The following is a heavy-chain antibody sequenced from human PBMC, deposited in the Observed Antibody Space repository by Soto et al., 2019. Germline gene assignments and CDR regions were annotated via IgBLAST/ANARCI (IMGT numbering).Heavy chain of an antibody. CDR2: IVVGSGNT. CDR1: GFTFTSSA. D-gene: IGHD2-15*01. V-gene: IGHV1-58*01. J-gene: IGHJ5*02. Sequence: RASVKVSCKASGFTFTSSAVQWVRQARGQRLEWIGWIVVGSGNTNYAQKFQERVTITRDMSTSTAYMELSSLRPEDTAVYYCAAILGYCSGGSCYNWFDHWGQGTLVTVSS. CDR3: AAILGYCSGGSCYNWFDH.